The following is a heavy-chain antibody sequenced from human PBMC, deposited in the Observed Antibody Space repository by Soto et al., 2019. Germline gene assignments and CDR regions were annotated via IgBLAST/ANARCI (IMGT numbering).Heavy chain of an antibody. D-gene: IGHD6-19*01. V-gene: IGHV3-23*01. CDR1: GFTFRYYD. J-gene: IGHJ4*02. Sequence: GGSLRLSCAASGFTFRYYDMFWVRQAPGKGPEWVSFVSTSGGRTEYADYVRGRFTISRDNAENTLSLQMNSLAVDGTAVYYCVRKGYETGWYYDYWAREPWSPSPQ. CDR3: VRKGYETGWYYDY. CDR2: VSTSGGRT.